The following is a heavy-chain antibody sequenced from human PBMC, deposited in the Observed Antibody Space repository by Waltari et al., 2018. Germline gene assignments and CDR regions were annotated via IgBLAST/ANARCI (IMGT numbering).Heavy chain of an antibody. CDR3: ARGSRITIFGVGLDWFDP. J-gene: IGHJ5*02. Sequence: QVQLVQSGAEVKKPGSSVTVSCKASGGTFSSYAISWVRRSPAQGLEWMGRSIPILGIANYAQKFQGRVTITADKSTSTAYMELSSLRSEDTAVYYCARGSRITIFGVGLDWFDPWGQGTLVTVSS. V-gene: IGHV1-69*04. CDR2: SIPILGIA. CDR1: GGTFSSYA. D-gene: IGHD3-3*01.